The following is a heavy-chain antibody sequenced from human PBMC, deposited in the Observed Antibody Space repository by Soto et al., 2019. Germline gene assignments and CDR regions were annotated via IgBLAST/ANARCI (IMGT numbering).Heavy chain of an antibody. CDR3: AREGIAAAAELPYYFDY. J-gene: IGHJ4*02. D-gene: IGHD6-13*01. Sequence: SETLSLTCAVYGGSFSGYYWSWIRQPPGKGLEWIGEINHSGSTNYNPSLKSRVTISVDTSKNQFSLKLSSVTAADTAVYYCAREGIAAAAELPYYFDYWGQGTLVTVSS. V-gene: IGHV4-34*01. CDR1: GGSFSGYY. CDR2: INHSGST.